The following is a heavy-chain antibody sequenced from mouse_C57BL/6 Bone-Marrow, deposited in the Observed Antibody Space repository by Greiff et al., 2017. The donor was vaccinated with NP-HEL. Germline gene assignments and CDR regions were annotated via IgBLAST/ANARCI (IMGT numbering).Heavy chain of an antibody. CDR3: ARETTTVVAKVYFDV. CDR1: GFTFSSYG. V-gene: IGHV5-6*01. D-gene: IGHD1-1*01. CDR2: ISSGGSYT. J-gene: IGHJ1*03. Sequence: EVMLVESGGDLVKPGGSLKLSCAASGFTFSSYGMSWVRQTPDKRLEWVATISSGGSYTYYPDSVKGRFTISRDNAKNTLYLQMSSLKSEDTAMDYCARETTTVVAKVYFDVWGTGTTVTVSS.